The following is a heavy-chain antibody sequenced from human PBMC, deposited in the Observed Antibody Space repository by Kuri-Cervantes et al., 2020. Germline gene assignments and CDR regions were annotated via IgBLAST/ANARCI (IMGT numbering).Heavy chain of an antibody. Sequence: ASVKVSCKASGYTFTTYGITWVRQAPGQGLEWMGWNSAYDGDTNFARRLQGRVTMTIDTSTSTAYMELRSLNSDDTAMYFCARANSAGYSTYYSYYMDVWGKGTTVTVSS. D-gene: IGHD3-9*01. CDR2: NSAYDGDT. V-gene: IGHV1-18*01. CDR3: ARANSAGYSTYYSYYMDV. J-gene: IGHJ6*03. CDR1: GYTFTTYG.